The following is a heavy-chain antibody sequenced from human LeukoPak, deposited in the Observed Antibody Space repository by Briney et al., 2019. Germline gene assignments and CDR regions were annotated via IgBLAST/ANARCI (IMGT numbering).Heavy chain of an antibody. D-gene: IGHD5-18*01. CDR1: GGSISSSSYY. Sequence: SETLSLTCTVSGGSISSSSYYWGWIRQPPGKGLEWIGSIYYSGSTYYNPSLKSRVTISVDTSKNQFSLKLSSVTAADTAVYYCARDRGYSYGTGGFDYWGQGTLVTVSS. CDR3: ARDRGYSYGTGGFDY. V-gene: IGHV4-39*02. CDR2: IYYSGST. J-gene: IGHJ4*02.